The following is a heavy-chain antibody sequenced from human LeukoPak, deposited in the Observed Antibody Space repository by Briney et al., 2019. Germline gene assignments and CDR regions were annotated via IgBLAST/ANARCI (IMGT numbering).Heavy chain of an antibody. J-gene: IGHJ4*02. CDR2: ISGSGRTM. D-gene: IGHD5-12*01. CDR1: GFTVSSSY. CDR3: ARGGLYGYDVFDY. V-gene: IGHV3-11*04. Sequence: GGSLRLSCAASGFTVSSSYMSWVRQAPGKGLEWVSYISGSGRTMSYADSVKGRFTISRDNAKNSLYLQMNSLRVEDTAVYHCARGGLYGYDVFDYWGQGTLVTVSS.